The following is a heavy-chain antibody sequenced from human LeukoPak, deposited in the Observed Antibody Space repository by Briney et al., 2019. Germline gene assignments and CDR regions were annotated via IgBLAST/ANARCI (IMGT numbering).Heavy chain of an antibody. Sequence: GGSLRLSCAASGFTFRDHYMDWGRQAPGKGLEGVAYIQYDGSNQQYADSVKGRFSISRDRSKNIVYLQMNSLRAEDTAVYYCAKDRCSNGIGCYFYYMDVWGKGTTVTISS. CDR2: IQYDGSNQ. V-gene: IGHV3-30*02. CDR1: GFTFRDHY. CDR3: AKDRCSNGIGCYFYYMDV. D-gene: IGHD2-8*01. J-gene: IGHJ6*03.